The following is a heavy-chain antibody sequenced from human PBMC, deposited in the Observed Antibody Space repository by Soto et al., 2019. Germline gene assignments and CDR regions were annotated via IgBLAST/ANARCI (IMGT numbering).Heavy chain of an antibody. Sequence: KASETLSLTCNVTGGSTSGSYWSWVRQSPGKGLEWIGYIHYSGTTTYSPSLRSRVTISLDPFESQFSLKLTSVTAADTAIYYCARESIGGWLLSWGRGSLVTVSS. V-gene: IGHV4-59*01. CDR3: ARESIGGWLLS. CDR2: IHYSGTT. D-gene: IGHD5-12*01. J-gene: IGHJ5*02. CDR1: GGSTSGSY.